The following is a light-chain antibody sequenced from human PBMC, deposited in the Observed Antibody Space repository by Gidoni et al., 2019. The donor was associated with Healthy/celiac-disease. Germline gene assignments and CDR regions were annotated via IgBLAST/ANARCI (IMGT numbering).Light chain of an antibody. CDR2: TAS. J-gene: IGKJ2*01. CDR3: EQYNSYSRGYT. CDR1: QSIRSG. V-gene: IGKV1-5*03. Sequence: DIQMTQSPSTLSASVGDRVTITCRASQSIRSGLAWYQQKPGKAPKLLIYTASSLESGVPSRFCGSVSRTEFTLSLRALWRDNIVTHNCEQYNSYSRGYTFGQGTKLEIK.